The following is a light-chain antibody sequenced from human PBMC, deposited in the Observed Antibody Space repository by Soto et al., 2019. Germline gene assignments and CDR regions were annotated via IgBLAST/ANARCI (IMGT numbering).Light chain of an antibody. CDR2: AAS. J-gene: IGKJ3*01. CDR3: QQLNNYPFT. CDR1: QGISFY. Sequence: DIQLTQSPSFLSASVGDRVSITCRASQGISFYLAWYQQQPRKAPKLLVYAASTLQSGVPSRFSGSGSGTEFTLTISSLQPEDFATYYCQQLNNYPFTFGPGTKVEIK. V-gene: IGKV1-9*01.